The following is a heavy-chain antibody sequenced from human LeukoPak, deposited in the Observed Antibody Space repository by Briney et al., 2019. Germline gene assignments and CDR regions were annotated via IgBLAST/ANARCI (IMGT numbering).Heavy chain of an antibody. D-gene: IGHD3-22*01. J-gene: IGHJ5*01. Sequence: PGGSLRLSCAASGFTFNIYAMSWVRQAPGKGLEWVSSTSSGGDYTCYAGSVKGRFTISRDNSKNTLYLQMNSLRAEDTATYYCAKDRPNYYESNGHYYRRDGDSWGQGTLVTVSS. V-gene: IGHV3-23*01. CDR3: AKDRPNYYESNGHYYRRDGDS. CDR2: TSSGGDYT. CDR1: GFTFNIYA.